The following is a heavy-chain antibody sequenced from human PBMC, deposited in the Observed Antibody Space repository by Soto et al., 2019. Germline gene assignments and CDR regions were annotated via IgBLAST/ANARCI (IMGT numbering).Heavy chain of an antibody. J-gene: IGHJ4*02. D-gene: IGHD5-18*01. CDR3: ARDYSSYGPFDY. CDR1: GFLLTNYD. CDR2: ISYDGSNK. V-gene: IGHV3-30*03. Sequence: PGGSLRLSCAASGFLLTNYDMHWVRQAPGKGLEWVAVISYDGSNKYYADSVKGRFTISRDNSKNTLYLQMNSLRAEDTAVYYCARDYSSYGPFDYWGQGTLVTVSS.